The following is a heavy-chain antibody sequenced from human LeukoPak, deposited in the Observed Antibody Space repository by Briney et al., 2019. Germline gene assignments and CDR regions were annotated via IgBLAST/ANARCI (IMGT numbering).Heavy chain of an antibody. V-gene: IGHV4-59*11. J-gene: IGHJ3*02. Sequence: SETLSLTCTVSGGSIGSHYWSWIRQPPGKGLEWIGYVFYSGTTNYNPSLESRVTISVDTSKNQFSLKLSSVTAADTAVYYCARDYYDSRGEAFDIWGLGTMVTVSS. CDR1: GGSIGSHY. CDR3: ARDYYDSRGEAFDI. CDR2: VFYSGTT. D-gene: IGHD3-22*01.